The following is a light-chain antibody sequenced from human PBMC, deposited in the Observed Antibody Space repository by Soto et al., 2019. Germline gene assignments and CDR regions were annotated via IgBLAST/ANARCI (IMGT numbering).Light chain of an antibody. V-gene: IGKV3-20*01. CDR2: GAS. CDR1: ESVNSRY. J-gene: IGKJ1*01. Sequence: EIVLTQSPGTLSLSPGERATLSCRASESVNSRYLSWYQQRPGQAPRLLIYGASSRATGIPDRFSGSGSGTYFSLTIRGLEPEDFAVYYCQQYTKPVWTFGQGTKVEIK. CDR3: QQYTKPVWT.